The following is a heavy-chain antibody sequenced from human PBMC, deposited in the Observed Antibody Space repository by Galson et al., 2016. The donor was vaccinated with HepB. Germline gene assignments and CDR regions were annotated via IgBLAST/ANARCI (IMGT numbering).Heavy chain of an antibody. Sequence: SVKVSCKASGYTFTSYDLNWVRQATGQGLEWLGWMNPNSGRTGYAQKFQGRVTMTRDTSISTAYMELSSLTSEDTAVYYCARGGVSGRSAWREAEYWGQGTVVTISS. CDR1: GYTFTSYD. J-gene: IGHJ4*01. CDR2: MNPNSGRT. V-gene: IGHV1-8*01. CDR3: ARGGVSGRSAWREAEY. D-gene: IGHD2-15*01.